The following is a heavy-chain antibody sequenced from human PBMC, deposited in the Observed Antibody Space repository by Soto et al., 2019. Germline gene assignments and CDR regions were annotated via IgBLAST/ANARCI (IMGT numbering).Heavy chain of an antibody. CDR2: ISAYNGNT. J-gene: IGHJ6*02. CDR3: ASVKYSPPYYYYGMDV. V-gene: IGHV1-18*01. Sequence: QVQLVQSGAEVKKPGASVKVSCKASGYTFTSYGISWVRQAPGHGLEWMGWISAYNGNTNYAQKLQGRVTMTTDTSTRTAYMEPRSLSSDDTAVYYCASVKYSPPYYYYGMDVWGQGTTVTVSS. D-gene: IGHD5-18*01. CDR1: GYTFTSYG.